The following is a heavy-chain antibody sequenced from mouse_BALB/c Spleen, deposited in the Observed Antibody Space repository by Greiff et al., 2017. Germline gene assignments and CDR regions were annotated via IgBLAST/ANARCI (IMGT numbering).Heavy chain of an antibody. D-gene: IGHD1-1*01. CDR3: ARSYYYGSPYAMDY. Sequence: VQLQQSGAELVKPGASVKLSCTASGFNIKDTYMHWVKQRPEQGLEWIGRIDPANGNTKYDPKFQGKATITADTSSNTAYLQLSSLTSEDTAVYYCARSYYYGSPYAMDYWGQGTSVTVSS. J-gene: IGHJ4*01. CDR2: IDPANGNT. V-gene: IGHV14-3*02. CDR1: GFNIKDTY.